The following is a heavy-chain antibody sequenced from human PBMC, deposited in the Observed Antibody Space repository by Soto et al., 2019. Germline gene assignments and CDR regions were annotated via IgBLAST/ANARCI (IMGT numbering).Heavy chain of an antibody. CDR2: ITSSSSYT. J-gene: IGHJ4*02. Sequence: QVQLVESGGGLVKPGGSLRLSCAASGFTFSDYYMSWIRQAPGKGLEWVSYITSSSSYTIYADSVRGRFTISRDNAKNSLFLQMNSLRAEDTAVYYGARADHYDTSGYWKWGQGTLVTVSS. CDR1: GFTFSDYY. D-gene: IGHD3-22*01. CDR3: ARADHYDTSGYWK. V-gene: IGHV3-11*05.